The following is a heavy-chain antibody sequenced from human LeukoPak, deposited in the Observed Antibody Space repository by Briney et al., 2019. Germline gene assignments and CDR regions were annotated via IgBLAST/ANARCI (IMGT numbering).Heavy chain of an antibody. CDR2: INSDGSST. CDR3: ARVSGLGMNEYYQH. CDR1: GFTFSSYW. Sequence: GGSLRLSCAASGFTFSSYWMHWVRQVPGKGLVWASRINSDGSSTSYADSVKGRFTISRDNAKNTLYLQMNSLRVEDTAVYYCARVSGLGMNEYYQHWGQGTLVTVPS. J-gene: IGHJ1*01. V-gene: IGHV3-74*01. D-gene: IGHD3-10*01.